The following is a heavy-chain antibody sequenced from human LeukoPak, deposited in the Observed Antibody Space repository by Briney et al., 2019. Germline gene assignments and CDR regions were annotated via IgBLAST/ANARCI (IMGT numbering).Heavy chain of an antibody. CDR2: IYYSGST. Sequence: PSETLSLTCTVSGGSIGSTTYYWGWIRRPPGKELECIGSIYYSGSTYYNPSLKSRVTISLDTSKNQFSLKLSSVTAADTAVYYCARHKQSGTYYDAFDIWGQGTMVTVSS. V-gene: IGHV4-39*01. J-gene: IGHJ3*02. D-gene: IGHD1-26*01. CDR3: ARHKQSGTYYDAFDI. CDR1: GGSIGSTTYY.